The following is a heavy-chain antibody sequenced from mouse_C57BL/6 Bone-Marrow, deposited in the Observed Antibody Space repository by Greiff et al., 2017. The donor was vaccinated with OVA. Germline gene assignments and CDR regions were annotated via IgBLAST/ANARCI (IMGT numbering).Heavy chain of an antibody. D-gene: IGHD2-4*01. Sequence: QVQLQQSGPELVRPGASVKLSCKAPGYTFTSYWMQWVRQRPGQGLEWIGEIFPGSGSTYYTEKFKGKATLTVDTSSSTAYMQLSSLTSEDSAVYFCARGDDYEIAYWGQGTLVTVSA. J-gene: IGHJ3*01. CDR3: ARGDDYEIAY. V-gene: IGHV1-56*01. CDR2: IFPGSGST. CDR1: GYTFTSYW.